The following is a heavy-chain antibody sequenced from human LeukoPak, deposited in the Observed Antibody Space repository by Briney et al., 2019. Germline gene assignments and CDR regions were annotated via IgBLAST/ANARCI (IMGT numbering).Heavy chain of an antibody. J-gene: IGHJ4*02. CDR2: IYYSGST. Sequence: SEALSLTCTVSGGSISSGAYYWSWIRQPPGKGLEWIGSIYYSGSTYYNPSLKSRVTISVDTSKNQFSLKLSSVTAADTAVYYCARHPYYDSNGSFDYWGQGTLVTVSS. V-gene: IGHV4-39*01. D-gene: IGHD3-22*01. CDR3: ARHPYYDSNGSFDY. CDR1: GGSISSGAYY.